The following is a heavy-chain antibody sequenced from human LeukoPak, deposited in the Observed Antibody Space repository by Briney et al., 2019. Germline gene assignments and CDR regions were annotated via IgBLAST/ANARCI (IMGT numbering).Heavy chain of an antibody. D-gene: IGHD6-19*01. CDR1: GNTFTGYY. V-gene: IGHV1-2*04. J-gene: IGHJ3*02. CDR3: ARGRASSGWDDGAFDI. Sequence: ASVKVSCKASGNTFTGYYMHWVRQAPGQGLEWMGWINPNSGGTNYAQKFQGWVTMTRDTSISTAYMELSRLRSDDTAVYYCARGRASSGWDDGAFDIWGQGTMVTVSS. CDR2: INPNSGGT.